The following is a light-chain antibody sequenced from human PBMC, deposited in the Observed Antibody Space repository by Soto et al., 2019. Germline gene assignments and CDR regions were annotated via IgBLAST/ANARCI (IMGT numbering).Light chain of an antibody. V-gene: IGKV1-33*01. CDR1: QDINNF. Sequence: DIQMTQSPSSLSASVGDRVTITCQASQDINNFLNWYQQKPEKAPKLLHYDAFSLQTGVPSSFTVSRSGTDFSLTIRSLQPEDVATYYCQQHDDLPFTFGPGTTVYVK. CDR2: DAF. J-gene: IGKJ3*01. CDR3: QQHDDLPFT.